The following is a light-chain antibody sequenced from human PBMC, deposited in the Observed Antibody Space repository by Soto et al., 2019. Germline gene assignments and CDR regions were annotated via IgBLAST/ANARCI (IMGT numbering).Light chain of an antibody. J-gene: IGKJ2*01. Sequence: DIQMTHSPSTLSASVGDRVTITCRASESIGRWLAWYQQKPGRAPKLLMYQASTLESGVPSRFSGSGSGTEFPLTISSLQPDDFATYYCQQYNSFPYTFGQGTKLDIK. V-gene: IGKV1-5*03. CDR2: QAS. CDR1: ESIGRW. CDR3: QQYNSFPYT.